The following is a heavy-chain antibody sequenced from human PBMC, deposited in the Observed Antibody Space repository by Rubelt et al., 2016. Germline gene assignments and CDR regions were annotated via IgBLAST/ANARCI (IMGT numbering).Heavy chain of an antibody. CDR1: GGSFSGYY. D-gene: IGHD1-26*01. J-gene: IGHJ4*02. CDR3: AREGNQWELLLDY. V-gene: IGHV4-34*01. Sequence: QWGAGLLKPSETLSLTCAVYGGSFSGYYWSWIRQPPGKGLEWIGEINHSGSTNYNPSLKSRVTISVDTSKNQFSLKLSSVTAADTAVYYCAREGNQWELLLDYWGQGTLVTVSS. CDR2: INHSGST.